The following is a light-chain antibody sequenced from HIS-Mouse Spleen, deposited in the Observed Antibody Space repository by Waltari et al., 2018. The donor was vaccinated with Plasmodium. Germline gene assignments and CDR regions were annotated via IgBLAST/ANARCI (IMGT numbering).Light chain of an antibody. CDR2: EDS. Sequence: SYELTQPPSVSVSPGQTARITCSGDALPKKYAYWYQQKSGQAPVLVIYEDSKGPSGIPEGSSGSSSGTMATLTISGAQVEDEADYFWYSTDSSGNHRVFGGGTKLTVL. V-gene: IGLV3-10*01. J-gene: IGLJ3*02. CDR3: YSTDSSGNHRV. CDR1: ALPKKY.